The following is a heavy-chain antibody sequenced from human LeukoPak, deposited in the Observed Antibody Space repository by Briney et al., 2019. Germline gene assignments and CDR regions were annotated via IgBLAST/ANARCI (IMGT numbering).Heavy chain of an antibody. CDR1: GFTFSNYW. J-gene: IGHJ6*03. Sequence: GGSLRLSCAASGFTFSNYWMSWVRQAPGKGLEWVANINQDGSEKYNVDSVKGRFTISRDNAKNSLYPQMNSLRAEDTAVYYCARGYYYDSSGYYYYYYYMDVWGKGTTVTISS. D-gene: IGHD3-22*01. CDR3: ARGYYYDSSGYYYYYYYMDV. V-gene: IGHV3-7*01. CDR2: INQDGSEK.